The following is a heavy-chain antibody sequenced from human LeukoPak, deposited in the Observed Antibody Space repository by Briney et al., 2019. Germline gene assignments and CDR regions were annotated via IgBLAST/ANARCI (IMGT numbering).Heavy chain of an antibody. Sequence: GGSLRLSCAASGFTFSSYSMNWVRQALGKGLEWVSSISSSSSYIYYADSVKGRFTISRDNAKNSLYLQMNSLRAEDTAVYYCARDYSSPGNFDYWGQGTLVTVSS. CDR3: ARDYSSPGNFDY. V-gene: IGHV3-21*01. CDR2: ISSSSSYI. CDR1: GFTFSSYS. J-gene: IGHJ4*02. D-gene: IGHD6-13*01.